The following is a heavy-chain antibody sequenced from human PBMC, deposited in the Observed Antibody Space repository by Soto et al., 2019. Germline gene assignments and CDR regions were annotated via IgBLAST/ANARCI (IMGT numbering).Heavy chain of an antibody. CDR3: ARDLRSSPTSTYYDYGMDV. CDR2: IYYSGGT. V-gene: IGHV4-61*01. J-gene: IGHJ6*02. CDR1: GASVSSASYY. Sequence: TLSLTCTVSGASVSSASYYWSWIRQPPGKGLEWIGGIYYSGGTNYNPSLKSRVIISVDTSKNQFALKLSSVTAADTAVYYCARDLRSSPTSTYYDYGMDVWGQGTTVTVSS. D-gene: IGHD6-13*01.